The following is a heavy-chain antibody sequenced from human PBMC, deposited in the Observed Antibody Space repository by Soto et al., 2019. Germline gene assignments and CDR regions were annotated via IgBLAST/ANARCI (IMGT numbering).Heavy chain of an antibody. CDR1: GYTFTSYG. CDR2: ISAYNGNT. V-gene: IGHV1-18*01. J-gene: IGHJ4*02. D-gene: IGHD2-2*01. CDR3: GLQLLSWRFHIDY. Sequence: ASLKVSCKASGYTFTSYGISWVRQAPGQGLEWMGWISAYNGNTNYAQKLQGRVTMTTDTSTSTAYMELRSLRSDDTAVYYCGLQLLSWRFHIDYWGQGTLVTVS.